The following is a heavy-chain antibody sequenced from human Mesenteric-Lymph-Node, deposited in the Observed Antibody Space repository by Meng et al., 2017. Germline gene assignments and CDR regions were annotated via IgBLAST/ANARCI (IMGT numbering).Heavy chain of an antibody. Sequence: QVQLVESGGGVVQPGRSLRLSCAASGVTFRCYGMHWVRQAPGKGLEWVAVIWSDGSNRYYADSVKGRFAISRDISKNTLILQMNSLRAEDTAVYYCARGYYGGNSDFDYWGQGTLVTVSS. CDR3: ARGYYGGNSDFDY. V-gene: IGHV3-33*01. J-gene: IGHJ4*02. CDR2: IWSDGSNR. D-gene: IGHD4-23*01. CDR1: GVTFRCYG.